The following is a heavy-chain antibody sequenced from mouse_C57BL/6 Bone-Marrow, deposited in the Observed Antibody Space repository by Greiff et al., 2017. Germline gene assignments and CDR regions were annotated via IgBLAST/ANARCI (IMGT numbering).Heavy chain of an antibody. Sequence: VQLQQSGPELVKPGASVKISCKASGYTFTDYYMNWVKQSHGKSLEWIGDINPNNGGTSYNQKFKGKATLTVDKSSSTAYMELRSLTSEDSAVYYCARSSTAQASYFDYWGQGTTLTVSS. CDR1: GYTFTDYY. D-gene: IGHD3-2*02. V-gene: IGHV1-26*01. CDR2: INPNNGGT. CDR3: ARSSTAQASYFDY. J-gene: IGHJ2*01.